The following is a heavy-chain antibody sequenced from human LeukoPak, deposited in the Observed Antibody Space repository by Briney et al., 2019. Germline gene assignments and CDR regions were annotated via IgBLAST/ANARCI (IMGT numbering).Heavy chain of an antibody. CDR3: ARESSGYFY. CDR2: ISSSSSFR. CDR1: GFTFSSYS. D-gene: IGHD3-22*01. J-gene: IGHJ4*02. Sequence: GGSLRFSCAASGFTFSSYSMNWVRQAPGKGLEWVSSISSSSSFRYYADSVKGRFTISRDNAKNSLYLQMNSLRAEDTAVYYCARESSGYFYWGQGTLVTVSS. V-gene: IGHV3-21*01.